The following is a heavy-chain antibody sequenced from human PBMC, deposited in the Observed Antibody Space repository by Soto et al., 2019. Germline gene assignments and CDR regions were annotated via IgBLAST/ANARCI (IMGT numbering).Heavy chain of an antibody. CDR2: IYYSGST. V-gene: IGHV4-39*07. CDR3: ARETYDDYVGYFDP. J-gene: IGHJ5*02. CDR1: GGSITISSYY. Sequence: SETLSLTCTVSGGSITISSYYWGWIRQPPGKGLEWIGSIYYSGSTNYNPSLKSRVTISVDTSKNQFSLKLSSVTAADTAVYYCARETYDDYVGYFDPWGQGIQVTVSS. D-gene: IGHD3-16*01.